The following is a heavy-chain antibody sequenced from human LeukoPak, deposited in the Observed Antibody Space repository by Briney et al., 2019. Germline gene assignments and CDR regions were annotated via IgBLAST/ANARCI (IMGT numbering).Heavy chain of an antibody. D-gene: IGHD6-13*01. CDR1: GGSFSGYY. CDR2: INHSGST. V-gene: IGHV4-34*01. Sequence: AETLSLTCAVYGGSFSGYYWSWIRQPPGKGLEWVGEINHSGSTTYNPSLKSRFTISVDTSKNQFSLKVSSVSAADTAVYYCARAYSSSWYWNWFDPWGQGTLVTVSS. CDR3: ARAYSSSWYWNWFDP. J-gene: IGHJ5*02.